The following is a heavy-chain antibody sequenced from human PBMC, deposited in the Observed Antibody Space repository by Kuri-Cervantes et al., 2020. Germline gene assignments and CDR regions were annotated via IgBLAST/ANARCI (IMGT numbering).Heavy chain of an antibody. CDR2: IYTSGST. V-gene: IGHV4-4*07. J-gene: IGHJ6*03. CDR1: GGSISSYY. D-gene: IGHD3-3*01. Sequence: GSLRLSCTVSGGSISSYYWSWIRQPTGKGLEWIGRIYTSGSTNYNPSLKSRVTISVDTSKNQFSLKLSSVTAADTAVYYCARGPFGEVTNFYYYYYMDVWGKGTTVTDSS. CDR3: ARGPFGEVTNFYYYYYMDV.